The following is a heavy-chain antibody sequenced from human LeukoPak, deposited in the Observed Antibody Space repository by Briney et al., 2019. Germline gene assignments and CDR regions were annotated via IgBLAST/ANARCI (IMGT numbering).Heavy chain of an antibody. J-gene: IGHJ4*02. D-gene: IGHD3-3*01. Sequence: PGGSLRLSCAASGFTFSNFWMHWVRHAPGKGLVWVALIYGDGSFTRYADSVKGRFTISRDNSKNTVYLQMNSLRADDTAVYYCARDFTPEWFDIHWGQGTLVTVS. CDR3: ARDFTPEWFDIH. CDR1: GFTFSNFW. V-gene: IGHV3-74*01. CDR2: IYGDGSFT.